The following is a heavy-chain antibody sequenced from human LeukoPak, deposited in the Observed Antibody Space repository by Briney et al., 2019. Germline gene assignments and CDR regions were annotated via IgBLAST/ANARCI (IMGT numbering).Heavy chain of an antibody. J-gene: IGHJ4*02. CDR1: GFTFSDYY. Sequence: GGPLRLSCAASGFTFSDYYMSWIRQAPGKGLEWVSYISSSGSTIYYADSVKGRFTISRDNAKNSLYLQMNSLRAEDTAVYYCARARTLYYFDYWGQGTLVTVSS. V-gene: IGHV3-11*01. CDR2: ISSSGSTI. D-gene: IGHD2/OR15-2a*01. CDR3: ARARTLYYFDY.